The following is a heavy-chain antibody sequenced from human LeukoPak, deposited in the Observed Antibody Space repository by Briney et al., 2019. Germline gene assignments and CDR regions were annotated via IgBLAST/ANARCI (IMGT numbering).Heavy chain of an antibody. V-gene: IGHV4-39*07. CDR1: GGSISSSSYY. Sequence: PSETLSLTCTVSGGSISSSSYYWGWIRQPPGKGLEWIGSIYYSGSTYNNPSLKSRVTISVDTSKNQFSLKLSSVTAADTAVYYCARVAVAGKWTLDYWGQGTLVTVSS. D-gene: IGHD6-19*01. CDR2: IYYSGST. CDR3: ARVAVAGKWTLDY. J-gene: IGHJ4*02.